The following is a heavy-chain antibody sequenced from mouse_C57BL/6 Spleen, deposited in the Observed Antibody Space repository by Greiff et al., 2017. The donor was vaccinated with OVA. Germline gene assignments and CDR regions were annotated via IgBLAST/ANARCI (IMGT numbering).Heavy chain of an antibody. CDR1: GYAFSSSW. J-gene: IGHJ3*01. V-gene: IGHV1-82*01. Sequence: QVQLQQSGPELVKPGASVKISCKASGYAFSSSWMNWVKQRPGKGLEWIGRIYPGDGDTNYNGKFKGKATLTADKSSSTAYMQLSSLTSEDSAVYFCARGDYDKSFAYWGQGTLVTVSA. CDR2: IYPGDGDT. CDR3: ARGDYDKSFAY. D-gene: IGHD2-4*01.